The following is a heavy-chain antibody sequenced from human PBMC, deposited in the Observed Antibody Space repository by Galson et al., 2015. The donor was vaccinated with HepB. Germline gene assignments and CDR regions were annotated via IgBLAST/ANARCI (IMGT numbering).Heavy chain of an antibody. D-gene: IGHD4-23*01. V-gene: IGHV3-48*02. J-gene: IGHJ4*02. CDR2: INTNSKTI. CDR3: ARDPDGGSGFDY. Sequence: SLRLSCAASGFIFSSYSINWVRQAPGKGPEWVSYINTNSKTIYYADSVKGRFTISRDNAKNSLYLQMNSLRDEDTAVYYCARDPDGGSGFDYWGQGTLVTVSS. CDR1: GFIFSSYS.